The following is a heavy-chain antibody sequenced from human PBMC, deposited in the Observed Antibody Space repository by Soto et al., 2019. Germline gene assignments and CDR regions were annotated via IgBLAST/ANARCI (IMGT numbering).Heavy chain of an antibody. CDR2: INHSGST. D-gene: IGHD3-10*01. CDR1: GGSFSGYY. J-gene: IGHJ5*02. CDR3: ARCHPVLVRFGDTRWFDP. Sequence: PSETLSLTCAVYGGSFSGYYWSWIRQPPGKGLEWIGEINHSGSTNYNPSLKSRVTISVDTSKNQFSLKLSSVTAADTAVYYCARCHPVLVRFGDTRWFDPWGHGTLVTVSS. V-gene: IGHV4-34*01.